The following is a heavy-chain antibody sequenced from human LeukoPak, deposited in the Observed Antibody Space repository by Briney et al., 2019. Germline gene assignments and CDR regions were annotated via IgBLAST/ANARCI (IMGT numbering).Heavy chain of an antibody. D-gene: IGHD1-14*01. J-gene: IGHJ4*02. V-gene: IGHV3-7*01. CDR2: IKQDGSEK. Sequence: GGSLRLSCAASGFIFSNYWMSWVRQAPGKGLEWVANIKQDGSEKFYVDSVKGRFTISRDNAKNSLYLQMNSLRAEDTAVYYCARAKVSDYWGQGTLVIVSS. CDR3: ARAKVSDY. CDR1: GFIFSNYW.